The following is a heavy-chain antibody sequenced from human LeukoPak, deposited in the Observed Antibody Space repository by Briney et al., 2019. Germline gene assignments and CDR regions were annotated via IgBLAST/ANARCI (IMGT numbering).Heavy chain of an antibody. Sequence: GGSLRVSCATSGFSFSSFWMSWVRQAPGKGLEWVANIKKDGSEKYYVDSVKGRFTISRDNVKNSLYLQMNSLRAEDTAVYYCARGRTCYYYYGMDVWGQGTTVTVSS. CDR2: IKKDGSEK. CDR1: GFSFSSFW. V-gene: IGHV3-7*03. J-gene: IGHJ6*02. D-gene: IGHD3/OR15-3a*01. CDR3: ARGRTCYYYYGMDV.